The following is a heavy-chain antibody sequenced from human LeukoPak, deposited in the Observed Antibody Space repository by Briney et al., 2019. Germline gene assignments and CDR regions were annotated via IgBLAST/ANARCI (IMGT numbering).Heavy chain of an antibody. D-gene: IGHD3-10*01. J-gene: IGHJ4*02. V-gene: IGHV3-23*01. CDR3: AKARVRGVILPFDY. CDR1: GFTFTSYA. Sequence: GASLRLSCAASGFTFTSYAMTWVRQAPGKGLEWVSAISGGGASTYYADPLKGRFTISRDNSKNPLYLQMSSLRAEDTAVYYCAKARVRGVILPFDYWGQGALVTVSS. CDR2: ISGGGAST.